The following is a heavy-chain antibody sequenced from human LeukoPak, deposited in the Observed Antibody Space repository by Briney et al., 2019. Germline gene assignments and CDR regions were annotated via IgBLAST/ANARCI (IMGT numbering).Heavy chain of an antibody. Sequence: PGGSLRLSCAASGFTFSSYSMNWVRQAPGKGLEWVSSISSSSSYIYYANSVKGRFTISRDNAKNSLYLQMNSLRAEDTAVCYCARDRGYDILTGYYTAIDYWGQGTLVTVSS. CDR3: ARDRGYDILTGYYTAIDY. CDR2: ISSSSSYI. J-gene: IGHJ4*02. V-gene: IGHV3-21*01. D-gene: IGHD3-9*01. CDR1: GFTFSSYS.